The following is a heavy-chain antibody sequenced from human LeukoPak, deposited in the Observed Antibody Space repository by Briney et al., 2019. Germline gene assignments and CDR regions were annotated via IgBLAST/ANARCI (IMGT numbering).Heavy chain of an antibody. CDR3: AKDRFRPSHPYYYDSSGYYFDAFDI. D-gene: IGHD3-22*01. CDR2: IWYDGSNK. J-gene: IGHJ3*02. Sequence: GRSLRLSCAASGFTFSSYSMHWVRQAPGKGLEWVAVIWYDGSNKYYADSVKGRFTIFRDNSKNTLYLQMNSLRAEDTAVYYCAKDRFRPSHPYYYDSSGYYFDAFDIWGQGTMVTVSS. CDR1: GFTFSSYS. V-gene: IGHV3-33*06.